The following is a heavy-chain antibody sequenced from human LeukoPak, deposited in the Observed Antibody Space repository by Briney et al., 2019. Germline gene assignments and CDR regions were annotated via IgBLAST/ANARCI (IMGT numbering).Heavy chain of an antibody. J-gene: IGHJ3*02. CDR1: GFTFSNAW. CDR2: IKSKTDGGTT. Sequence: GGSLRLSCAASGFTFSNAWMSWVRQAPGKGLEWVGRIKSKTDGGTTDYAAPVKGRFTISRDDSKNTLYLQMNSLKTEDTAVYYCSSYSSGWYGYDAFDIWGQGTMVTVSS. V-gene: IGHV3-15*01. D-gene: IGHD6-19*01. CDR3: SSYSSGWYGYDAFDI.